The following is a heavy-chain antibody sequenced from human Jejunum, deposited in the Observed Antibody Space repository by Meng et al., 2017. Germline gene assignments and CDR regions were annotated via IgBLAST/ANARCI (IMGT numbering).Heavy chain of an antibody. Sequence: SETLSLTCSVSGGSISCTTYYWSWIRQPAGKGLEWIGRIYASGNINYNPSLKSRVTISLDTSKNQFSLQLNSVTAADTAIYYCARQVTGTTPYYFDYWGHGLLVTVSS. CDR2: IYASGNI. CDR3: ARQVTGTTPYYFDY. D-gene: IGHD1-20*01. CDR1: GGSISCTTYY. V-gene: IGHV4-61*02. J-gene: IGHJ4*01.